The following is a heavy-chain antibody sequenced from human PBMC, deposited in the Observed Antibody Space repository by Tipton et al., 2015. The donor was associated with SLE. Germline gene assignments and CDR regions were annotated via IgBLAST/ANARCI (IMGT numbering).Heavy chain of an antibody. D-gene: IGHD1/OR15-1a*01. Sequence: TLSLTCAVSGYSISSGYYWGWIRQPPGKGLEWIGSIYHSGSTYYNPSLKSRVTISVDTSKNQFSLKLSSVTAADTAVYYCARGDLTNWINNPFDSWGQGTLVTVSS. J-gene: IGHJ4*02. CDR1: GYSISSGYY. CDR3: ARGDLTNWINNPFDS. V-gene: IGHV4-38-2*01. CDR2: IYHSGST.